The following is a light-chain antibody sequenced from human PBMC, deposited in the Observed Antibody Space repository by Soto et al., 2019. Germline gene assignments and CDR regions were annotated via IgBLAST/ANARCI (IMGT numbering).Light chain of an antibody. V-gene: IGLV2-14*01. J-gene: IGLJ1*01. Sequence: QSALTQPASVSGSPGQSITISCTGTSSDVGGYNYVSWYQQHPGKAPKLMIYEVSNAPSGVSNRFSGSKSGNTASLTISGLQAEDEADYYCISYTSSSTLNVFGTGTKVTVL. CDR1: SSDVGGYNY. CDR3: ISYTSSSTLNV. CDR2: EVS.